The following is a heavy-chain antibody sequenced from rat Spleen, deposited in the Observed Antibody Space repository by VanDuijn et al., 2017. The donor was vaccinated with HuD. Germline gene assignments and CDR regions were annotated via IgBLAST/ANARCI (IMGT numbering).Heavy chain of an antibody. CDR3: AVYNNYFDY. J-gene: IGHJ2*01. CDR2: IWGDGST. V-gene: IGHV2-13*01. Sequence: QVQLKESGPGLVQPSQTLSLTCTVSGFSLNNYGVIWVRQPPGKGLEWMGLIWGDGSTNYNSALKSRLSISRDTSKSQVFVTMNSLQTDDTAVYYCAVYNNYFDYWGQGVMVTVSS. D-gene: IGHD1-10*01. CDR1: GFSLNNYG.